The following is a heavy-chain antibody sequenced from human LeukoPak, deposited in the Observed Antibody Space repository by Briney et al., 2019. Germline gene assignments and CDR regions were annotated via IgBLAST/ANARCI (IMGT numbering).Heavy chain of an antibody. J-gene: IGHJ4*02. CDR1: GFTFSSYG. CDR3: ARTLWFGELSKGFDY. CDR2: IWYDGSNK. D-gene: IGHD3-10*01. Sequence: TGGSLRLSCAASGFTFSSYGMHWVRQAPGKGLEWVAVIWYDGSNKYYADSVKGRFTISRDNSKNTLYLQMNSLRAEDTAVYYCARTLWFGELSKGFDYWGQGTLVTVSS. V-gene: IGHV3-33*01.